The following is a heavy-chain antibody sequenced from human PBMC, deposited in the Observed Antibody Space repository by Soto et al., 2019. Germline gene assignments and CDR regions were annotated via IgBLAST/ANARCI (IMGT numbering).Heavy chain of an antibody. J-gene: IGHJ6*02. V-gene: IGHV1-18*01. Sequence: QVQLVQSGAEVKKPAASVKVSCKASGYTFTSYGITWVRQAPGQGLEWLGWINGYNGNTNYAQKLQGRVTMTTDTSTSTADMELRRLRSDDTAVYYCARMGDVLYYYDGMDVWGRGTPVTVSS. CDR3: ARMGDVLYYYDGMDV. CDR2: INGYNGNT. D-gene: IGHD3-16*01. CDR1: GYTFTSYG.